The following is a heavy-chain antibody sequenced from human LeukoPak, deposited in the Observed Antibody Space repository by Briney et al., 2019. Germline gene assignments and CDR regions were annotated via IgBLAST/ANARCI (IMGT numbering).Heavy chain of an antibody. CDR3: ARESHNYFDF. Sequence: SETLSFTCSVSGDPITSRSYYWAWIRQSPGKGLEWIGSIYYNGDTYYNPSLTGRVTISVDTSKNQFSLKLSSVTAADTAVYYCARESHNYFDFWGQGTLVTVSS. CDR1: GDPITSRSYY. V-gene: IGHV4-39*07. J-gene: IGHJ4*02. CDR2: IYYNGDT.